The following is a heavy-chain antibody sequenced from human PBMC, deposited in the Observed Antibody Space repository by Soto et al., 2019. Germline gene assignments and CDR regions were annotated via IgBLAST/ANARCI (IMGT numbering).Heavy chain of an antibody. D-gene: IGHD1-1*01. Sequence: SQTLSLTCVISGDSVSTNTVAWNWIRQPPSRGLEWLGRTYYRSKWYNDYAVSVKGRITVNADTSKNQFSLQLNSLTPEDTAVYYCARKVEGKTFDIWGQGTVVTVSS. V-gene: IGHV6-1*01. J-gene: IGHJ3*02. CDR1: GDSVSTNTVA. CDR2: TYYRSKWYN. CDR3: ARKVEGKTFDI.